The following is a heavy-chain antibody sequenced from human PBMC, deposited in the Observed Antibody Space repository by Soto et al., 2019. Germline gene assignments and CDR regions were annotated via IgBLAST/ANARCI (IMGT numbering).Heavy chain of an antibody. CDR1: GGSFSGYY. J-gene: IGHJ4*02. CDR3: AREGDDVLRFLEWLSDGGRYFDY. Sequence: SETLSLTCAVYGGSFSGYYWSWIRQPPGKGLEWIGEINHSGSTNYNPSLKSRVTISVDTSKNQFSLKLSSVTAADTAVYYCAREGDDVLRFLEWLSDGGRYFDYWGQGTLVTVSS. D-gene: IGHD3-3*01. CDR2: INHSGST. V-gene: IGHV4-34*01.